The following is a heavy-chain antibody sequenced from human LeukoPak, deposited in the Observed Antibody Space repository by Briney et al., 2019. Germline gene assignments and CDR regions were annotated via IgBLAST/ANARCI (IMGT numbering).Heavy chain of an antibody. J-gene: IGHJ4*02. CDR3: ARAMVRGGGNDY. CDR2: ISSSSSYI. CDR1: GFTFSSYS. V-gene: IGHV3-21*01. Sequence: GGSLRLSCAASGFTFSSYSMNWVRQAPGKGLEWVSSISSSSSYIYYADSVKGRFTISRDNAKNSLYLQMNSLRAEDTAVYYCARAMVRGGGNDYWGQGTLVTVSS. D-gene: IGHD3-10*01.